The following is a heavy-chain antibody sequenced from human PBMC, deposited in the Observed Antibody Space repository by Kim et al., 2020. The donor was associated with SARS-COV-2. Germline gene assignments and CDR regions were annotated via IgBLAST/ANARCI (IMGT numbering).Heavy chain of an antibody. J-gene: IGHJ3*02. V-gene: IGHV3-48*02. CDR1: GFTFDTYN. CDR3: ARDHDSGYYFSDCEGAFDS. CDR2: ISSSSSTK. Sequence: GGSLRLSCAASGFTFDTYNMNWVRQAPGKGLEWVSYISSSSSTKYYAGSVRGRFTISRDNAKNSLYLQMNSLRDEDAAVYYCARDHDSGYYFSDCEGAFDSWGQGTMVTVSS. D-gene: IGHD3-22*01.